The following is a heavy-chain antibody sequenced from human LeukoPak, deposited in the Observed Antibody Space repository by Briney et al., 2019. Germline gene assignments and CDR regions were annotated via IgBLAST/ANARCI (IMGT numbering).Heavy chain of an antibody. D-gene: IGHD2-2*01. V-gene: IGHV4-34*01. CDR3: ARGRGSSYCSSTSCPGVEYYFDY. CDR1: GGSFSGYY. CDR2: INHSGST. J-gene: IGHJ4*02. Sequence: SETLSLTCAVYGGSFSGYYWSWIRQPPGKGLEWIGEINHSGSTNYNPSLKSRVTISVDTSKNQFSLKLSSVTAADTAVYYCARGRGSSYCSSTSCPGVEYYFDYWGQGTLVTVSS.